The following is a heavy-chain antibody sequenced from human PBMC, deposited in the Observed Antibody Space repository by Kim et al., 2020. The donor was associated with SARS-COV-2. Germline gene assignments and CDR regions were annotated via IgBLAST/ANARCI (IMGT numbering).Heavy chain of an antibody. CDR2: INTNTGNP. CDR1: GYTFTSYA. CDR3: ARDLREGFGELYSGGSANAFDI. D-gene: IGHD3-10*01. V-gene: IGHV7-4-1*02. J-gene: IGHJ3*02. Sequence: ASVKVSCKASGYTFTSYAMNWVRQAPGQGLEWMGWINTNTGNPTYAQGFTGRFVFSLDTSVSTAYLQISSLKAEDTAVYYCARDLREGFGELYSGGSANAFDIWGQGTMVTVSS.